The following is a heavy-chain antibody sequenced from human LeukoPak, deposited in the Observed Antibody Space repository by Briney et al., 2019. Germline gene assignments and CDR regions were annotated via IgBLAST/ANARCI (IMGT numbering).Heavy chain of an antibody. CDR3: ARGELGDRSGFSFFDY. CDR1: RGTFDSYG. Sequence: SVMVSCKAPRGTFDSYGISWVRQAPGQGLELMGGVMAIFGGVKYGQKFQGRATITTDASTSTAYVELRSLTSEDTGIYYGARGELGDRSGFSFFDYWGQGTLVTVSS. CDR2: VMAIFGGV. D-gene: IGHD3-22*01. V-gene: IGHV1-69*05. J-gene: IGHJ4*02.